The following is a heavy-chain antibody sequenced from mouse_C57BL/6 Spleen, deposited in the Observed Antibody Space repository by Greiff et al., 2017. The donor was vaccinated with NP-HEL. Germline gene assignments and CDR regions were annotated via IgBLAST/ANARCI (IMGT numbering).Heavy chain of an antibody. V-gene: IGHV1-85*01. Sequence: QVQLQQSRPELVKPGASVKLSCKASGYTFTSYDINWVKQRPGQGLEWIGWIYPRDGSTMYNEKFKGKATLTVDTSSSTAYMELHSLTSEDSAVYFCARDDSYGSSLFDYWGQGTTLTVSS. D-gene: IGHD1-1*01. J-gene: IGHJ2*01. CDR2: IYPRDGST. CDR3: ARDDSYGSSLFDY. CDR1: GYTFTSYD.